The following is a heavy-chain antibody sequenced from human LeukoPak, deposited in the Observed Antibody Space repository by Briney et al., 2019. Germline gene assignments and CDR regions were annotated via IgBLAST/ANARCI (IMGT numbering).Heavy chain of an antibody. V-gene: IGHV4-30-4*01. CDR2: IYYSGST. CDR3: ARDLIRSNDAFDI. J-gene: IGHJ3*02. D-gene: IGHD3-3*02. CDR1: GGSISSGDYY. Sequence: SQTLSLTCTVSGGSISSGDYYWSWIRQLSGKGLEWIGYIYYSGSTYYNPSLKSRVTISVDTSKNQFSLKLSSVTAADTAVYYCARDLIRSNDAFDICGQGTMVTVSS.